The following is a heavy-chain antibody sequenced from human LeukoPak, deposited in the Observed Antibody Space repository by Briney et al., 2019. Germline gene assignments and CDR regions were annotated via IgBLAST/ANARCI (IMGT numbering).Heavy chain of an antibody. CDR1: GFTFSSYS. Sequence: GGSLRLSCAASGFTFSSYSMNWVRQAPGKGLEWVSYISSSSDFIYYADSVKGRFTISRDNAKNSLYLQMNSRRAEDTAVYYCARDSGSYSGLETELEYWGQGTLVTVSS. J-gene: IGHJ4*02. CDR3: ARDSGSYSGLETELEY. D-gene: IGHD1-26*01. CDR2: ISSSSDFI. V-gene: IGHV3-21*01.